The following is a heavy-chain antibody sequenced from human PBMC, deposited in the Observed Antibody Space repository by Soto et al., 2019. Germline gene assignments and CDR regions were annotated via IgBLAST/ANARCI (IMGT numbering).Heavy chain of an antibody. CDR3: ARLITPRVLDS. J-gene: IGHJ4*02. D-gene: IGHD1-20*01. CDR2: RKQDGSEK. V-gene: IGHV3-7*05. CDR1: GFPFSNYW. Sequence: EVQLVESGGGLVQPGGSLSLSGAASGFPFSNYWMSWVRQAPGKGLEWGANRKQDGSEKDYVGSVKGRFTISRDNAKNSLYLQMNSLTTEDTAVYYCARLITPRVLDSWGQGTLVTVSS.